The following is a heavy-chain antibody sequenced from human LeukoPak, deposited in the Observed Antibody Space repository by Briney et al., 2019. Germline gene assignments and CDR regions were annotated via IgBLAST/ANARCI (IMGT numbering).Heavy chain of an antibody. CDR1: GFTFSSYA. V-gene: IGHV3-23*01. D-gene: IGHD3-16*01. CDR3: AKGYYDYVWGSYYFDY. Sequence: GGSLRLSCAASGFTFSSYAMSWVRQAPGKGLEWVSAISGSGGSTYYADSVKGRFTISRDNSKNTLYLQMDSLGAEDTAVYYCAKGYYDYVWGSYYFDYWGQGTLVTVSS. CDR2: ISGSGGST. J-gene: IGHJ4*02.